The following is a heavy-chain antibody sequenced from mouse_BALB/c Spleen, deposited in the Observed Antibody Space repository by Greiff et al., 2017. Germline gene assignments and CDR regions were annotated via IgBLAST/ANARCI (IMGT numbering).Heavy chain of an antibody. CDR1: GFTFSSYG. V-gene: IGHV5-6*01. Sequence: EVHLVESGGDLVKPGGSLKLSCAASGFTFSSYGMSWVRQTPDKRLEWVATISSGGSYTYYPDSVKGRFTISRDNAKNTLYLQMSSLKSEDTAMYYCARHGGVTTKDWFAYWGQGTLVTVSA. CDR3: ARHGGVTTKDWFAY. D-gene: IGHD2-2*01. CDR2: ISSGGSYT. J-gene: IGHJ3*01.